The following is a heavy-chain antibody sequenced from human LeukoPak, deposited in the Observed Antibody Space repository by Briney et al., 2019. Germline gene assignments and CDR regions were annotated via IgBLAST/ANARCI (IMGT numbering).Heavy chain of an antibody. Sequence: PSETLSLTCAVYGGSFSGYYWSWIRQPPGKGLEWIGKINHSGSTNYNPSLKSRVTISVDTSKNQFSLKLSSVTAADTAVYYCARGVSITIFGVVIQYYYYGMDVWGQGTTVTVSS. J-gene: IGHJ6*02. V-gene: IGHV4-34*01. CDR1: GGSFSGYY. CDR2: INHSGST. CDR3: ARGVSITIFGVVIQYYYYGMDV. D-gene: IGHD3-3*01.